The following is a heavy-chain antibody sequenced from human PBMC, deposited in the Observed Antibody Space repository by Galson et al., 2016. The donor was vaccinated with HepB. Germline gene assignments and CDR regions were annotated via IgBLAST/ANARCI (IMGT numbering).Heavy chain of an antibody. D-gene: IGHD6-13*01. Sequence: SLRLSCAASGFTFGEYAMHWVRQAPGKDLEWVSGVSWNSRGIGYADSVKGRFTLSRDNAKNSLYLQMNRLRPEDTALYYCVRDSPFAARGILTLWGQGTLVTVSS. CDR1: GFTFGEYA. V-gene: IGHV3-9*01. J-gene: IGHJ4*02. CDR2: VSWNSRGI. CDR3: VRDSPFAARGILTL.